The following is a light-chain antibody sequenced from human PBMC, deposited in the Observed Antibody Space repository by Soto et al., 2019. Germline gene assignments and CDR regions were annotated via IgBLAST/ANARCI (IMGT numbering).Light chain of an antibody. CDR2: SNN. V-gene: IGLV1-44*01. CDR3: AAWDDSLNGPE. J-gene: IGLJ2*01. CDR1: SSNIGSNT. Sequence: QSVLTQPPSASGTPGQRVTISCSGRSSNIGSNTVNWYQQFPGTAPKLLIYSNNRRPSGVPDRFAGSKSGTSASLAISGLQSEDEADYYCAAWDDSLNGPEFGGGTKVTVL.